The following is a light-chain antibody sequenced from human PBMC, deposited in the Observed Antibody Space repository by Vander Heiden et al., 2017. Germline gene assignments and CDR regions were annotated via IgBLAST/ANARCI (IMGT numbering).Light chain of an antibody. Sequence: DLQMTQSPSSLSASVGDRVTITCRASQGISSYLNWYQQKPGKAPKLLIYDASSLQSGVPSRFSGSGSGTDFTLTISSLQPEDFATYYCQQSYSTPYTFGQGTKLEIK. J-gene: IGKJ2*01. CDR2: DAS. CDR3: QQSYSTPYT. V-gene: IGKV1-39*01. CDR1: QGISSY.